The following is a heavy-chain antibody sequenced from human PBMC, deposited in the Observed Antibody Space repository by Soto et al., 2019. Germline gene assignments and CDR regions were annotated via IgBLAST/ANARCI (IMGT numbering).Heavy chain of an antibody. CDR2: IIPIFGTA. V-gene: IGHV1-69*12. Sequence: QVQLVQSGAEVKKPGSSVKVSCKASGGTFSSYAISWVRQAPGQGLEWMGGIIPIFGTANYAQKFQGRVTITADESTSTANMELGSLRSEDTAVYYGSRDERHLGSGWYEAWGQGTLVTVSS. D-gene: IGHD6-19*01. J-gene: IGHJ5*02. CDR3: SRDERHLGSGWYEA. CDR1: GGTFSSYA.